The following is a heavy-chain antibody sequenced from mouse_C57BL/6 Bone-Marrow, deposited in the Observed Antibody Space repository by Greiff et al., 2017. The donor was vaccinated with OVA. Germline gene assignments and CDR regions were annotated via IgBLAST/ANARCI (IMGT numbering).Heavy chain of an antibody. Sequence: QVQLKQSAAELARPGASVKLSCKASGYTFTSYGISWVKQRTGQGLERIGEIYPRSGNTYYNEKFKGKATLTADKSSSTAYMELRSLTSEDSAVYDCAREGTTVVGDFNVWGTGTTVTVSS. CDR2: IYPRSGNT. CDR1: GYTFTSYG. CDR3: AREGTTVVGDFNV. D-gene: IGHD1-1*01. V-gene: IGHV1-81*01. J-gene: IGHJ1*03.